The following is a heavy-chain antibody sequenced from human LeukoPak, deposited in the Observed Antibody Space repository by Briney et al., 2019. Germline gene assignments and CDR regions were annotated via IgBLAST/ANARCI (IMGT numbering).Heavy chain of an antibody. J-gene: IGHJ4*02. CDR2: IYYSGST. Sequence: SETLSLTCTVSGYSISSGYYWGWIRQPPGKGLEWIGSIYYSGSTYYNPSLKSRVTISVDTSKNQFSLKLSSVTAADTAVYYCAGYSSSWYYFDYWGQGTLVTVSS. D-gene: IGHD6-13*01. CDR3: AGYSSSWYYFDY. CDR1: GYSISSGYY. V-gene: IGHV4-38-2*02.